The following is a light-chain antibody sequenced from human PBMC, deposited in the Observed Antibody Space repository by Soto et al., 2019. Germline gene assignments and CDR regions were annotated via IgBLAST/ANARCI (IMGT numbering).Light chain of an antibody. V-gene: IGKV3-20*01. J-gene: IGKJ5*01. CDR1: QSVSSSY. CDR2: GAS. CDR3: QQYGSSST. Sequence: EIVFTQSPGTLSLSPGARATLSCRASQSVSSSYLAWYQQKPGQAPRLLIYGASSRPTGIPDRFSGSGSGTDFTLTISRLEPEDFAVYYCQQYGSSSTFGQGTRLEIK.